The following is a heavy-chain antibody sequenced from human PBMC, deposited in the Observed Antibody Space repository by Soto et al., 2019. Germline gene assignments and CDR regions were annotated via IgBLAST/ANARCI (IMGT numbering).Heavy chain of an antibody. CDR1: GFTFISYG. CDR3: AKERYCSSTSCSTPLHYYYYGMDV. Sequence: LRLSCATSGFTFISYGMHWVRQSPGKVVELVAVISYDGSNKYYADSVKGRFTISRDNSKNTLYLQMNSLRAEDTAVYYCAKERYCSSTSCSTPLHYYYYGMDVWGQGTTVTVSS. CDR2: ISYDGSNK. V-gene: IGHV3-30*18. D-gene: IGHD2-2*02. J-gene: IGHJ6*02.